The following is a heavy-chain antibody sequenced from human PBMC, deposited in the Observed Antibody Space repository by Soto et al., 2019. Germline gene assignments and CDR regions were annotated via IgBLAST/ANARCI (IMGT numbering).Heavy chain of an antibody. CDR3: AGVSSTGHWFNP. Sequence: QLQLQESRPGLVKASETLSLTCPVSGGSISSSDFYWSWLRQPPGKWLDFIGSMYYSGTTYYNPSLKNRITISVDTAKKQLSLKFSSATAADTAVYYCAGVSSTGHWFNPWCQRAMVTVSS. D-gene: IGHD6-19*01. J-gene: IGHJ5*02. V-gene: IGHV4-39*01. CDR1: GGSISSSDFY. CDR2: MYYSGTT.